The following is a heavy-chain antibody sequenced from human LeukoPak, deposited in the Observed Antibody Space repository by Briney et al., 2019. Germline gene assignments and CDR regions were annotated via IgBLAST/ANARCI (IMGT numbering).Heavy chain of an antibody. CDR3: AKNGYDFRGVADY. D-gene: IGHD3-3*01. V-gene: IGHV3-30*02. J-gene: IGHJ4*02. CDR2: IRYDGSNK. CDR1: GFTFSSYG. Sequence: PGGSLRLSCAASGFTFSSYGMHWVRQAPGKGLEWVAFIRYDGSNKYYADSVKGRFTIPRDNSKNTLYLQMNSLRADDTAVYYCAKNGYDFRGVADYWGQGTLVTVSS.